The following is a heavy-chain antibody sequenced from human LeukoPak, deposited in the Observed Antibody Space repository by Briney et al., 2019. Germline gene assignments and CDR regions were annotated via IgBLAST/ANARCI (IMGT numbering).Heavy chain of an antibody. CDR1: GFTVSSNY. J-gene: IGHJ3*02. CDR3: AREQRVGASRQAFDI. D-gene: IGHD1-26*01. CDR2: IYSGGST. V-gene: IGHV3-53*01. Sequence: GGSLRLSCAASGFTVSSNYMSWVRQAPGKGLEWVSVIYSGGSTYYADSVKGRFTISRDNSKNTLYLQMNSLRVEDTAVYYCAREQRVGASRQAFDIWGQGAMVTVTS.